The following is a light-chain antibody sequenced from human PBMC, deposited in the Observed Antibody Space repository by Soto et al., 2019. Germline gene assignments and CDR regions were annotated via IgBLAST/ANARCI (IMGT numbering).Light chain of an antibody. CDR1: QTVGRNY. V-gene: IGKV3-20*01. CDR3: QQYASSPLT. J-gene: IGKJ4*01. CDR2: GAS. Sequence: ENVLTQSPGTLSLSPGERATLSCRASQTVGRNYLAWYQQKPGQAPRLLISGASNRATGIPDRFRGSGSGTYFTLTISRLEPEDFAVYYCQQYASSPLTFGGGAKVEIK.